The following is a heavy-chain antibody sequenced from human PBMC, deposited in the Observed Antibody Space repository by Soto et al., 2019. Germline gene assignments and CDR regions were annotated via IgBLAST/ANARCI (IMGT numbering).Heavy chain of an antibody. CDR2: ISGSGGST. Sequence: GGSLRLSCAASGFTFSSYAMSWVRQAPGKGLEWVSAISGSGGSTYYADSVKGRFTISRDNSKNTLYLQMNSLRAEDTAVYYCAKDGSYLDIVVVPGQYYFDYWGQGTLVTVSS. D-gene: IGHD2-2*01. CDR3: AKDGSYLDIVVVPGQYYFDY. V-gene: IGHV3-23*01. CDR1: GFTFSSYA. J-gene: IGHJ4*02.